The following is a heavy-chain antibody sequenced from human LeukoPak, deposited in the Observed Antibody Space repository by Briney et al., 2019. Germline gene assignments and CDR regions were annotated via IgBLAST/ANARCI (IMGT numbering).Heavy chain of an antibody. CDR3: ARRLAVAGRGYYGMDV. J-gene: IGHJ6*02. D-gene: IGHD6-19*01. CDR2: IYPGDSDT. V-gene: IGHV5-51*01. CDR1: GYRFASYW. Sequence: GESLKISCKGSGYRFASYWIGWVRQMPGKGLEWMGNIYPGDSDTRYSPPFQGQVTISADKSINTAYLPWSSLKASDSAMYYCARRLAVAGRGYYGMDVWGQGTTVTASS.